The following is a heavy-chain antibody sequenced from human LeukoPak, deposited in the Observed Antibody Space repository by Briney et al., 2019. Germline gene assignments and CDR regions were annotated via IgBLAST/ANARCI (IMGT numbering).Heavy chain of an antibody. CDR2: VSQSGTTI. CDR1: GFTFSDYY. V-gene: IGHV3-11*01. J-gene: IGHJ4*02. D-gene: IGHD3-10*01. CDR3: AREGHTYGSDY. Sequence: SGGSLRLSCAASGFTFSDYYMSWVRLAPGKGLEWVSYVSQSGTTIYYADSVKGRFTISRDNGKNSLYLQMNSLRAEDTAVYYCAREGHTYGSDYWGQGTLVTVSS.